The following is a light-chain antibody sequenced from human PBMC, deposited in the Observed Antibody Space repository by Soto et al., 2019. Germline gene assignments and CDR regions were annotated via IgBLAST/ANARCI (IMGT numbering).Light chain of an antibody. J-gene: IGKJ3*01. CDR1: QGISIY. V-gene: IGKV1-27*01. CDR3: QKYNSAPFT. CDR2: AAS. Sequence: DIPVTQSPSSLSGSVGDRVTITCRARQGISIYLAWYQQKPGKVPRLLIYAASALQSGVPSRFSGSGSGTDFTLTISSLQPEDVATYYCQKYNSAPFTFGPGTKLDIK.